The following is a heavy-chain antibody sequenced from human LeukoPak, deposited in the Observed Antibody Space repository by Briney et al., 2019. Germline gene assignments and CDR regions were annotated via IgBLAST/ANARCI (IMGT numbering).Heavy chain of an antibody. Sequence: GGSLRLSWAASGFTFSSYGMHWVRQAPGKGLEWVAVISYDGSNKYYADSVKGRFTISRDNSKNTLYLQMNSLRAEDTAVYYCAKFPGAYYDFWSGQIQDDYWGRGTLVTVSS. V-gene: IGHV3-30*18. CDR2: ISYDGSNK. CDR1: GFTFSSYG. J-gene: IGHJ4*02. CDR3: AKFPGAYYDFWSGQIQDDY. D-gene: IGHD3-3*01.